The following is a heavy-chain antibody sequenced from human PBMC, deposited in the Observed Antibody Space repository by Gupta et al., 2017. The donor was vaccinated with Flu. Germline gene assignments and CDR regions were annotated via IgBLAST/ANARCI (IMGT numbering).Heavy chain of an antibody. CDR2: IKEDGREK. J-gene: IGHJ4*02. CDR3: GRQGDWKFDY. D-gene: IGHD2-21*02. Sequence: GFTLNNYWMTWVRQAPGKGMEWVAKIKEDGREKNEVDSVKGRFTISRDNAKNSLYLQMKRXRXEDTAVXDGGRQGDWKFDYGGQGIMVTVYS. CDR1: GFTLNNYW. V-gene: IGHV3-7*01.